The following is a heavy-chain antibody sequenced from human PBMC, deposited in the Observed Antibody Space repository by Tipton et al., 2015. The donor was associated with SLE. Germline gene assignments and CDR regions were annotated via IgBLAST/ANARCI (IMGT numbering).Heavy chain of an antibody. V-gene: IGHV4-39*01. CDR3: ARTSTYYDFWSGSYYYYYYMDV. D-gene: IGHD3-3*01. CDR1: GASIASCSYY. J-gene: IGHJ6*03. Sequence: TLSLTCTVSGASIASCSYYWSWIRQPPGKGLEWIGSIYYSGSTYYNPALKRRVTISVDTSKNQFSLKLSSVTAADTAVDYCARTSTYYDFWSGSYYYYYYMDVGGKGTTVTVSS. CDR2: IYYSGST.